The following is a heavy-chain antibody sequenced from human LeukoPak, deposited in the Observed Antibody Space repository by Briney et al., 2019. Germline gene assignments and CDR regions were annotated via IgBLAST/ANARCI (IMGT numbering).Heavy chain of an antibody. V-gene: IGHV3-23*01. CDR2: IGGTNGRT. CDR1: GFTFSSYA. Sequence: PGGSLRLSCAASGFTFSSYAMSWVRQPPGKGLEWVSAIGGTNGRTYYADSVKGRFTISRDNSENTLYLQMNSLRDEDTAVYYCAKIAAGGPAYYFDYWGQGTLVTVSS. J-gene: IGHJ4*02. CDR3: AKIAAGGPAYYFDY. D-gene: IGHD6-25*01.